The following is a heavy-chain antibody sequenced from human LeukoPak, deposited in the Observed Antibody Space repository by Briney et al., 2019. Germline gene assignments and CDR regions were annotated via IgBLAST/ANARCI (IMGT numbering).Heavy chain of an antibody. V-gene: IGHV3-48*04. CDR3: ARDLGGSYPIWYFDL. Sequence: PGGSLRLSCAASRFTFSSYSMNWVRQAPGKGLEWVSYISSSGSTIYYADSVKGRFTISRDNAKNSLYLQMNSLRAEDTAVYYCARDLGGSYPIWYFDLWGRGTLVTVSS. CDR1: RFTFSSYS. D-gene: IGHD1-26*01. CDR2: ISSSGSTI. J-gene: IGHJ2*01.